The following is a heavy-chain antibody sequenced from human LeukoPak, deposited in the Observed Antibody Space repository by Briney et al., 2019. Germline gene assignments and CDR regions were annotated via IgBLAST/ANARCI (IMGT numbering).Heavy chain of an antibody. CDR1: GGSISSYY. J-gene: IGHJ4*02. D-gene: IGHD3-22*01. V-gene: IGHV4-59*08. CDR2: ISYSGST. CDR3: ARHLYESRGQTSFDY. Sequence: SETLSLTCTVSGGSISSYYWSWIRQPPGKGLEWIGYISYSGSTNYNPSLKSRVTISVDTSQNQFSLKLSSVTAADTAMYYCARHLYESRGQTSFDYWGQGTLVTVSS.